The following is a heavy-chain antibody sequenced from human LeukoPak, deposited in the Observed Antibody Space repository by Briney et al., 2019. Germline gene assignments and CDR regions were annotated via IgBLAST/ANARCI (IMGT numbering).Heavy chain of an antibody. Sequence: GGSLRLSCAVSRFTFSNYAMSWVRQAPGKGLGWVSSISYSGSNTYYPDSVKGRFTISRDNSKNTLYLQMTSLRAEDTALYYCAKGPYDSGRLMDYWGQGTLLTVSS. J-gene: IGHJ4*02. CDR3: AKGPYDSGRLMDY. V-gene: IGHV3-23*01. CDR1: RFTFSNYA. CDR2: ISYSGSNT. D-gene: IGHD3-10*01.